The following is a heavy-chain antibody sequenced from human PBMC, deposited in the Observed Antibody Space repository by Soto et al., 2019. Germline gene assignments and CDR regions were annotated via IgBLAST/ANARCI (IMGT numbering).Heavy chain of an antibody. J-gene: IGHJ5*02. CDR2: IYYSGST. V-gene: IGHV4-61*01. Sequence: LETLCLTCTFSGYSISGCSRYWSWIRQPPGKGLEWIGYIYYSGSTNYNPSLKSRVTISVDTSKNQFSLKLSSVTAADTAVYYCARGPTGSGNWFDPWGQGTLVTVST. CDR1: GYSISGCSRY. D-gene: IGHD1-26*01. CDR3: ARGPTGSGNWFDP.